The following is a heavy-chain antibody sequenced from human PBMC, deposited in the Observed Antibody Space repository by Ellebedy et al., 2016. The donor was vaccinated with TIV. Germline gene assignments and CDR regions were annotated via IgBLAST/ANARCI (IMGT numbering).Heavy chain of an antibody. CDR3: ARLLGEMGYYYGMDV. Sequence: GGSLRLSCAASGFTFSSYAMSWVRQAPGKGLEWVSAISGSGGSTYYADSVKGRFTISKDNSKNTLYLQMNSLRAEDTAVYYCARLLGEMGYYYGMDVWGQGTTATVSS. D-gene: IGHD3-10*01. CDR2: ISGSGGST. V-gene: IGHV3-23*01. J-gene: IGHJ6*02. CDR1: GFTFSSYA.